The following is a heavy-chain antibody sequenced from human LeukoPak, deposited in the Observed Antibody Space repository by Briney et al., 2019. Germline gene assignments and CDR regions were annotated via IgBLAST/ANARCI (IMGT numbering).Heavy chain of an antibody. CDR2: IKQDGSEK. V-gene: IGHV3-7*01. CDR1: GFTFSRYW. J-gene: IGHJ4*02. Sequence: GGSLRLSCAASGFTFSRYWMGWVRQAPGKGLEWVANIKQDGSEKNYVDSVKDRITISRDNAKNSLYLQMNSLRAEDTAVYYCARDKLRDFWSGYYSAREYSFDYWGQGTLVTVSS. D-gene: IGHD3-3*01. CDR3: ARDKLRDFWSGYYSAREYSFDY.